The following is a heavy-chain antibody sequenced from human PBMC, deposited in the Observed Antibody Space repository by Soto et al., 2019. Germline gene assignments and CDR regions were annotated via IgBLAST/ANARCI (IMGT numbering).Heavy chain of an antibody. J-gene: IGHJ6*02. CDR3: ARRGTDRVGYYYGMDV. Sequence: ASVKVSCKVSGYTLTELSMHWVRQAPGKGLEWMGGFDPEDGETIYAQKFQGRVTMTEDTSTDTAYLQWSSLKASDTAMYYCARRGTDRVGYYYGMDVWGQGTTVTVSS. CDR1: GYTLTELS. V-gene: IGHV1-24*01. D-gene: IGHD3-16*01. CDR2: FDPEDGET.